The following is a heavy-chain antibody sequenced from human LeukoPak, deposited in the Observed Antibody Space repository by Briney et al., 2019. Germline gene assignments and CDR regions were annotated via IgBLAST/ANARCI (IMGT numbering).Heavy chain of an antibody. CDR3: ARSQLPDIVVVPAAIPAGYYFDY. Sequence: SETLSLTCTVSGGSISSGGYYRSWIRQHPGKGLEWIGYIYYSGSTYYNPSLRSRVTISVDTSKNQFSLKLSSVTAADTAVYYCARSQLPDIVVVPAAIPAGYYFDYWGQGTLVTVSS. D-gene: IGHD2-2*01. CDR1: GGSISSGGYY. V-gene: IGHV4-31*03. J-gene: IGHJ4*02. CDR2: IYYSGST.